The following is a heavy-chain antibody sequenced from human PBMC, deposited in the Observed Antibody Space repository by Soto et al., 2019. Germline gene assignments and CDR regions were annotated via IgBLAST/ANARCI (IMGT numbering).Heavy chain of an antibody. CDR1: GGSISSYY. CDR2: IYYSGST. J-gene: IGHJ4*02. Sequence: TSETLSLTCTVSGGSISSYYWNWIRQPPGKGLEWIGYIYYSGSTNYNPSLKSRVTISVDTSTNQCSLTLSSMTAADTAAYYCALRSMAVVPKYWGQGTLVTVSS. V-gene: IGHV4-59*01. D-gene: IGHD3-22*01. CDR3: ALRSMAVVPKY.